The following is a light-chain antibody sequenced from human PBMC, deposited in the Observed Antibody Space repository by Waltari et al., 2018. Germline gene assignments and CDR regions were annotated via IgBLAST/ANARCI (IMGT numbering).Light chain of an antibody. V-gene: IGKV1-8*01. CDR3: QQYYSYPRYN. CDR2: AAS. Sequence: AIRMTQSPSSLSASTGDRVTITCRASQGISSYLAWYQQKPGKAPKLLIYAASTLQSGVPSRFSGSGSGTDFTLTISCLQSEDFATYYCQQYYSYPRYNFGQGTKLEIK. CDR1: QGISSY. J-gene: IGKJ2*01.